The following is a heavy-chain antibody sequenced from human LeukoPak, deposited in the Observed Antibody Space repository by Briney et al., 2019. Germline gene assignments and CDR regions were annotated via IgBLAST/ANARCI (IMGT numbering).Heavy chain of an antibody. Sequence: PGGSLRLSCEASGFTLRHYYMAWIRQAPGKGLEWVSYISPDGDIIYYGDSVKGRFTVSRDNAQNLLFLQMNNLRLDDAATYFCARDFVGSPGFWGQGTLVAVSS. CDR3: ARDFVGSPGF. D-gene: IGHD1-26*01. V-gene: IGHV3-11*01. J-gene: IGHJ4*02. CDR2: ISPDGDII. CDR1: GFTLRHYY.